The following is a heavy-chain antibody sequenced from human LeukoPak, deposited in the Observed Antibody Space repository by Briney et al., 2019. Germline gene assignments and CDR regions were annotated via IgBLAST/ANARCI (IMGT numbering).Heavy chain of an antibody. CDR1: GGSISSYY. Sequence: SETLSLTCTVSGGSISSYYWSWIRQPPGKGLEWIGYIYYSGSTNYNPPLKSRVTISVDTSKNQFSLKLSSVTAADTAVYYCARTGSSWYKYFDYWGQGTLVTVSS. CDR3: ARTGSSWYKYFDY. CDR2: IYYSGST. V-gene: IGHV4-59*01. D-gene: IGHD6-13*01. J-gene: IGHJ4*02.